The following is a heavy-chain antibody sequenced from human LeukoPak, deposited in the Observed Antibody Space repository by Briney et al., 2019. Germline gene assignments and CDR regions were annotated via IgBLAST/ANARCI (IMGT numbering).Heavy chain of an antibody. D-gene: IGHD5-12*01. CDR3: AKEVNSGSSSTWKTDAFDI. CDR2: ISGSGGST. J-gene: IGHJ3*02. V-gene: IGHV3-23*01. Sequence: GGSLRLSCAASEFTFSSYAMSWVRQAPGKGLEWVSAISGSGGSTYYADSVKGRFSISRDNSKNTLYLQMNSLRAEDTAVYYCAKEVNSGSSSTWKTDAFDIWGQGTMVTVSS. CDR1: EFTFSSYA.